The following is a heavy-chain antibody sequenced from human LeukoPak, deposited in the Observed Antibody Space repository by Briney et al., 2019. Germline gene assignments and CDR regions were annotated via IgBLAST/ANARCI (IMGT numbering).Heavy chain of an antibody. CDR1: GFTFSTYA. CDR2: MSGSGGTT. CDR3: AKIQLYYYDNSGFDY. D-gene: IGHD3-22*01. J-gene: IGHJ4*02. Sequence: GGSLRLSCTASGFTFSTYAMSWVRQAPGKGLEWVSTMSGSGGTTYYAASVKGRFTISRDNSKNTVYLQMNSLRVEDTAVYYCAKIQLYYYDNSGFDYWGQGTLVTVSS. V-gene: IGHV3-23*01.